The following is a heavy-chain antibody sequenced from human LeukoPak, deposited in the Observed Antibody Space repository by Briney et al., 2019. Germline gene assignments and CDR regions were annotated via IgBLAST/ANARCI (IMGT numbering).Heavy chain of an antibody. V-gene: IGHV3-23*01. Sequence: GGSLRLSCAASGFTFSSYAMSWVRQAPGKGLEWVSVISGSGGSTHYTDPVKGRFTISRDNSKSTLYLQMNSLRAEDTAVYYCAKVNDDLLPYYWGQGTLVTVSS. CDR3: AKVNDDLLPYY. CDR1: GFTFSSYA. CDR2: ISGSGGST. J-gene: IGHJ4*02. D-gene: IGHD3-16*01.